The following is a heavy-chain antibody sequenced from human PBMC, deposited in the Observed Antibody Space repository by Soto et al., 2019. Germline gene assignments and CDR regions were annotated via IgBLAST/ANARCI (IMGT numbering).Heavy chain of an antibody. CDR1: GYTLTELS. D-gene: IGHD3-22*01. Sequence: ASVKVSCKVSGYTLTELSMHWLRQAPGKGLEWMGGFDPEDGETIYAQKFQGRVTMTEDTSTDTAYMELSSLRSEDTAVYYCATASLLDYDSSALGVHWFDPWGQGTLVTVSS. CDR2: FDPEDGET. J-gene: IGHJ5*02. CDR3: ATASLLDYDSSALGVHWFDP. V-gene: IGHV1-24*01.